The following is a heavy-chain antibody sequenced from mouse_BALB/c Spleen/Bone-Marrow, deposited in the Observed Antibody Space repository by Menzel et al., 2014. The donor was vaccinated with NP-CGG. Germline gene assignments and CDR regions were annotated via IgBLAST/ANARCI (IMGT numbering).Heavy chain of an antibody. J-gene: IGHJ4*01. CDR2: INPSNGRT. Sequence: QVQLQQSGAELVKPGTSVKLSCKTSGYAFTSYWMHWVKQRPGQGLEWIGEINPSNGRTNYNEKFKNKATLTVDKSSSTAYTQLSSLTSEDSAVYFCARTYGDSPYFYGMDYWGQGTSVTVSS. CDR1: GYAFTSYW. D-gene: IGHD2-13*01. CDR3: ARTYGDSPYFYGMDY. V-gene: IGHV1S81*02.